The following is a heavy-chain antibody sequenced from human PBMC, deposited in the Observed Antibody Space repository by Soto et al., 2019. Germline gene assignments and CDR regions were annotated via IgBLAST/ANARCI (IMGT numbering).Heavy chain of an antibody. Sequence: GASVKVSCKASGYTFTGYYMHWVRQAPGQGLEWMGWINPNSGGTNYAQKFQGWVTMTRDTSISTAYMELSRLRSDDTAVYYCARGGTALYSSSWYRYYYYGMDVWGQGTTVTVS. J-gene: IGHJ6*02. CDR3: ARGGTALYSSSWYRYYYYGMDV. CDR2: INPNSGGT. D-gene: IGHD6-13*01. CDR1: GYTFTGYY. V-gene: IGHV1-2*04.